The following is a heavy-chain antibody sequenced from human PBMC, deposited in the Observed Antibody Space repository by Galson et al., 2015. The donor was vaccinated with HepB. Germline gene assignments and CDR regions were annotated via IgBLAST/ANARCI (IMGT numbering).Heavy chain of an antibody. J-gene: IGHJ6*02. Sequence: SLRLSCAASGFTFSSYGLHWVRQAPGKGLEWVAGIWYDGGNKYYADAVKGRFTISRDNSKNTLYLQMNILRAEDTAVYYCARVLSAYCGGDCHTYGMDVWGQGTTVTVSS. D-gene: IGHD2-21*02. CDR2: IWYDGGNK. CDR3: ARVLSAYCGGDCHTYGMDV. V-gene: IGHV3-33*01. CDR1: GFTFSSYG.